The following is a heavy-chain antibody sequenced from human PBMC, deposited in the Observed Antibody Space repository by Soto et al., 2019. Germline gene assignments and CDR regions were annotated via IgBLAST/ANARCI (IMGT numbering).Heavy chain of an antibody. J-gene: IGHJ3*02. D-gene: IGHD1-1*01. CDR3: ARDDNWSDRYHYDAFHI. CDR2: INAGNDNT. V-gene: IGHV1-3*01. Sequence: QVQLVQSGAEVKKPGASVKVSCKASGYTFTRYPIRWMRQAPGQGLEWMGWINAGNDNTKYSEKLQGRVTITRDTSASTAYMELSSLRSEDTAMYYCARDDNWSDRYHYDAFHIWGQGTLVTVSS. CDR1: GYTFTRYP.